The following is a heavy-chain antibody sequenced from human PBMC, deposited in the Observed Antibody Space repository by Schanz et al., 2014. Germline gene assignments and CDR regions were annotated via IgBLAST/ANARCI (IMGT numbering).Heavy chain of an antibody. CDR3: ARPSSVVGITGWFDT. CDR2: ISYSGNT. D-gene: IGHD3-22*01. V-gene: IGHV4-39*01. Sequence: QLQLRESGPGLVKPSETLSLICSVSGTSITSSTYYWGWIRQPPGKGPEWIGSISYSGNTYYTPSLKIRVPFSLDTPKTHFSLKLTPVTAADTAVYYCARPSSVVGITGWFDTWGQGTLVTVSS. J-gene: IGHJ5*02. CDR1: GTSITSSTYY.